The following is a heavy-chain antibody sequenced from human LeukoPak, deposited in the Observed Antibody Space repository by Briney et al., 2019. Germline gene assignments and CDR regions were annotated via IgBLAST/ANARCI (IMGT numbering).Heavy chain of an antibody. CDR2: IKQDGSEK. CDR3: ARDYYGSGWYGDY. V-gene: IGHV3-7*04. Sequence: GGSLRLSCAASGFTFGIYWMSWVRQAPGKGLEWVANIKQDGSEKFYVDSVKGRFTLSRDNAKNSLFLQVNSLRAEDTAVYYCARDYYGSGWYGDYWGQGTLATVSS. CDR1: GFTFGIYW. D-gene: IGHD6-19*01. J-gene: IGHJ4*02.